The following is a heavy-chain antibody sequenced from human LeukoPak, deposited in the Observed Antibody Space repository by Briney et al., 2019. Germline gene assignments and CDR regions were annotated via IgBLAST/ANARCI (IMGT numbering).Heavy chain of an antibody. D-gene: IGHD3-16*01. Sequence: GGSLRLSCAASGFTFSSYGMHWVRQAPGKGLEWVAVIWYDGSNKYYADSVKGRFTISRDNSKNTLYLQMNSLRAEDTAVYYCASVGDPTYYYYYGMDVWGKGTTVTVSS. V-gene: IGHV3-33*01. CDR2: IWYDGSNK. CDR3: ASVGDPTYYYYYGMDV. CDR1: GFTFSSYG. J-gene: IGHJ6*04.